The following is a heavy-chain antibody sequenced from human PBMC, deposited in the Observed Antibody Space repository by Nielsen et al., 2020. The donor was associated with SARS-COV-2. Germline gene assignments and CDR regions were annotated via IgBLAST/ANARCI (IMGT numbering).Heavy chain of an antibody. CDR3: AKLDGYPTAY. J-gene: IGHJ4*02. CDR2: ISWNSGSI. Sequence: GGSLRLSCAASGFTFDDYAMHWVRQAPGKGLEWVSGISWNSGSIGYADSVKGRFTISRDNAKNSLYLQMSSLRAEDTALYYCAKLDGYPTAYWGQGTLVTVSS. V-gene: IGHV3-9*01. D-gene: IGHD5-24*01. CDR1: GFTFDDYA.